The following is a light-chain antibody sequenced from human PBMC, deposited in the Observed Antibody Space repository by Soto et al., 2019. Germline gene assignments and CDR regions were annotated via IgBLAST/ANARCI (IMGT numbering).Light chain of an antibody. V-gene: IGLV4-60*03. CDR1: SGHSSYI. CDR3: ETWDSNTHV. J-gene: IGLJ1*01. Sequence: QSVLTKSSSASASLGSSVKLTCTLSSGHSSYIIAWHQQQPGKAPRYLMKLEGSGSYNKGSGVPDRFSGSSSGADRYLTISNLQSEDEADYYCETWDSNTHVFGTGTKLTVL. CDR2: LEGSGSY.